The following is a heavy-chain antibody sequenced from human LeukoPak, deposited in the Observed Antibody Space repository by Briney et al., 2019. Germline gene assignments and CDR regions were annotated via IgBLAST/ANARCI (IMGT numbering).Heavy chain of an antibody. V-gene: IGHV3-74*01. D-gene: IGHD5-12*01. CDR1: GFTFSNYW. CDR2: INTDGSST. J-gene: IGHJ5*02. CDR3: ARDLDGYRSGNGA. Sequence: GGSLRLSCAASGFTFSNYWMHWVRQAPGKGLVGVSRINTDGSSTDYADSVKGRFTISRDNAKNTLYLQMNSLRAEDTAVYYCARDLDGYRSGNGAWGQGTLVTVSS.